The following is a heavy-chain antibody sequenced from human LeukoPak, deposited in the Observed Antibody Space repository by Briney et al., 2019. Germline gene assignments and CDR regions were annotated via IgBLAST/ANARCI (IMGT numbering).Heavy chain of an antibody. CDR1: GYSISSGYY. Sequence: SETLSLTCTVSGYSISSGYYWGWIRQPPGKGLEWIGSIYHSGRTFYNPSLKSRVTISVDTSKNQFSLKLSSVTAADTAVYYCAGRDGYNYDYWGQGTLVTVSS. CDR3: AGRDGYNYDY. CDR2: IYHSGRT. V-gene: IGHV4-38-2*02. D-gene: IGHD5-24*01. J-gene: IGHJ4*02.